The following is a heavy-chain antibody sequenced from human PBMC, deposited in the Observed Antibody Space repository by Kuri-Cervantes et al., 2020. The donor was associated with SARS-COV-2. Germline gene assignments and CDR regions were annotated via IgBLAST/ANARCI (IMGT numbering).Heavy chain of an antibody. V-gene: IGHV3-21*01. CDR2: MTGSGSYI. CDR3: ARDVAYGDFSFDY. D-gene: IGHD4-17*01. CDR1: GFTFKSYT. J-gene: IGHJ4*02. Sequence: GGSLRLSCGASGFTFKSYTMNWVRQAPGRALQWISSMTGSGSYIYYADSVRGRFTISRDNSKNTLYLQMNSLRAEDTAVYYCARDVAYGDFSFDYWGQGTLVTVSS.